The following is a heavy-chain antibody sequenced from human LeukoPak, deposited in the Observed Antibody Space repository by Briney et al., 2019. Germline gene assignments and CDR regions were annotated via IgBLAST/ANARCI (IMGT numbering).Heavy chain of an antibody. V-gene: IGHV3-74*01. CDR3: AKDLHEIAADY. CDR1: GFTFTVST. Sequence: GRSLRLSCAASGFTFTVSTMHWVRQAPGEGLVWVSRIKGDGITTNYADPAKCRFTVSRDNAKNTLYLQMNSLRAEDTAVYYCAKDLHEIAADYWGQGTLVTVAS. CDR2: IKGDGITT. J-gene: IGHJ4*02. D-gene: IGHD2-21*01.